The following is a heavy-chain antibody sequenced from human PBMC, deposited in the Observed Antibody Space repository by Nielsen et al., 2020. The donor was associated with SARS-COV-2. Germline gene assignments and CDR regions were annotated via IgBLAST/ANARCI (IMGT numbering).Heavy chain of an antibody. V-gene: IGHV3-23*01. CDR2: IIGSGGST. CDR3: VRDSSIVIWSGYPVD. J-gene: IGHJ4*02. CDR1: GFTFSSYA. Sequence: GESLKISCAASGFTFSSYAMSWVRQAPGKGLEWVSTIIGSGGSTYYADSVKGRFTISRDNSKNTLYLQMNSLRAEDTAVYYCVRDSSIVIWSGYPVDWGQGTLVTVSS. D-gene: IGHD3-3*01.